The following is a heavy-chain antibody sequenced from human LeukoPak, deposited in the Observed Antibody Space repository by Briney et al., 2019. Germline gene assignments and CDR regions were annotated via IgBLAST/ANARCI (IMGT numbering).Heavy chain of an antibody. Sequence: ASVNVSCKASGYSFTKYDINWVRQAGGQGLEWMGWVNPNSGNAGYSQKFQGRVTLTRNTSLATSYMELTSLTSEDTAVYYCARGLGTYWGKDFLNWFDPWGQGTLVTVSS. CDR2: VNPNSGNA. CDR3: ARGLGTYWGKDFLNWFDP. CDR1: GYSFTKYD. D-gene: IGHD7-27*01. V-gene: IGHV1-8*01. J-gene: IGHJ5*02.